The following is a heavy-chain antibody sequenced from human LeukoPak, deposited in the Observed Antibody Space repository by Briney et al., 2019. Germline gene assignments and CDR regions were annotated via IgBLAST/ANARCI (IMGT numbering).Heavy chain of an antibody. J-gene: IGHJ3*02. CDR3: ARVGFCSSTSCYWGPTSPIPQDAFDI. Sequence: PSETLSLTCTVSGGSISSGDYYWSWIRQPPGKGLEWIGYIYYSGSTYYNPSLKSRVTISVDTSKNQFSLKLSSVTAADTAVYYCARVGFCSSTSCYWGPTSPIPQDAFDIWGQGTMVTVSS. CDR2: IYYSGST. V-gene: IGHV4-30-4*01. CDR1: GGSISSGDYY. D-gene: IGHD2-2*01.